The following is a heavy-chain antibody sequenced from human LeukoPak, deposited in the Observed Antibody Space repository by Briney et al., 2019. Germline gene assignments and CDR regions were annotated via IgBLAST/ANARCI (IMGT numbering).Heavy chain of an antibody. CDR3: AKDEGGYGGPVKPYYFDY. CDR2: ISGSGGST. J-gene: IGHJ4*02. D-gene: IGHD4-23*01. CDR1: GFTFSSYA. Sequence: GGSLRLSCAASGFTFSSYAMSWVRQAPGKGLEWVSAISGSGGSTYYADSVKGRFTISRDNSKDTLYLQMNSLRAEDTAVYYCAKDEGGYGGPVKPYYFDYWGQGTLVTVSS. V-gene: IGHV3-23*01.